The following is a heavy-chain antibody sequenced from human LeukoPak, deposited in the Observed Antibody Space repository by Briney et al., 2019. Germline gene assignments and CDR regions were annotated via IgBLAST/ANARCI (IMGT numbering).Heavy chain of an antibody. CDR2: IYYSGST. CDR3: ARLGYGGNSPDVAFDI. Sequence: SETLSLTCTVSGGSISSYYWSWIRQPPGKGLEWIRYIYYSGSTNYNPSLKSRVTISVDTSKNQFSLKLSSVTAADTAVYYCARLGYGGNSPDVAFDIWGQGTMVTVSS. CDR1: GGSISSYY. D-gene: IGHD4-23*01. J-gene: IGHJ3*02. V-gene: IGHV4-59*01.